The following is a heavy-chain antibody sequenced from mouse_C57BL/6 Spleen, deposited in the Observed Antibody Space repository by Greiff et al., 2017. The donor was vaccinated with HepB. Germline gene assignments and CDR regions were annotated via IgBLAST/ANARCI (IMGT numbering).Heavy chain of an antibody. D-gene: IGHD1-1*01. CDR2: IDPSDSET. Sequence: QVQLQQSGAELVRPGSSVKLSCKASGYTFTSYWMHWVKQRPIQGLEWIGNIDPSDSETHYNQKFKDKATLTVDKSSSTAYMQLSSLTSEDSAVYYCARRLGSSYLYYFDYWGQGTTLTVSS. CDR3: ARRLGSSYLYYFDY. J-gene: IGHJ2*01. V-gene: IGHV1-52*01. CDR1: GYTFTSYW.